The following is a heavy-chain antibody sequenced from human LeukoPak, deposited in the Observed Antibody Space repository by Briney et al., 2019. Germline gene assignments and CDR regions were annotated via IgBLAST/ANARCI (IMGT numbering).Heavy chain of an antibody. CDR1: GGSIGSYY. D-gene: IGHD6-6*01. Sequence: SETLSLTCTVSGGSIGSYYWSWIRQPAGEGLEWIGRIYTSGGTNYNPSLKSRVTMSVDTSKNQFSLKLSSVTAADTAVYYCAREDSSSSNYYYYMDVWGKGTTVTVSS. CDR3: AREDSSSSNYYYYMDV. J-gene: IGHJ6*03. V-gene: IGHV4-4*07. CDR2: IYTSGGT.